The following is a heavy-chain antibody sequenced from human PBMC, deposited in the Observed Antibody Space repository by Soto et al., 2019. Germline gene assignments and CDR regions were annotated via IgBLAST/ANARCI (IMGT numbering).Heavy chain of an antibody. J-gene: IGHJ6*02. CDR3: ARTARGQSRARTYYYYGMDV. Sequence: GSGPTLVNPTETRTLTCTVSGFSLSNARMGVSWIRQPPGKALEWLAHIFSNDEKSYSTSLKSRLTISKDTSKSQVVLTMTNMDPVDTATYYCARTARGQSRARTYYYYGMDVWGQGTTVTVSS. V-gene: IGHV2-26*01. CDR2: IFSNDEK. CDR1: GFSLSNARMG. D-gene: IGHD3-10*01.